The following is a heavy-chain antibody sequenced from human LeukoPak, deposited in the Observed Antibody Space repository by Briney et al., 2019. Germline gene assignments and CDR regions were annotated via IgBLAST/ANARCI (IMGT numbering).Heavy chain of an antibody. J-gene: IGHJ6*03. D-gene: IGHD3-10*01. CDR1: GGSISSSSYY. CDR3: ARESYGSRSYDYYYYYMDV. V-gene: IGHV4-39*07. Sequence: KSSETLSLTCTVSGGSISSSSYYWGWLRQPPGKGLEWIGSIYYSGSTYYNPSLKSRVTTSVDTPKNQFSLKLSSVTAADTAVYYCARESYGSRSYDYYYYYMDVWGKGTTVTVSS. CDR2: IYYSGST.